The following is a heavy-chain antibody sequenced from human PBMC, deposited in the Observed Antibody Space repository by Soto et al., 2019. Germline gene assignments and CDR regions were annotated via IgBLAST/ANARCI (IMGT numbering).Heavy chain of an antibody. J-gene: IGHJ6*02. CDR2: IWYDGSNK. Sequence: GGSLRLSCAASGFTFSSYGMHWVRQAPGKGLEWVAVIWYDGSNKYYADSVKGRFTISRDNSKNTLYLQMNSLRAEDTAVYYCARDKFSRWLQAPDYYYGMDVWGQGTTVTVSS. CDR1: GFTFSSYG. CDR3: ARDKFSRWLQAPDYYYGMDV. D-gene: IGHD5-12*01. V-gene: IGHV3-33*01.